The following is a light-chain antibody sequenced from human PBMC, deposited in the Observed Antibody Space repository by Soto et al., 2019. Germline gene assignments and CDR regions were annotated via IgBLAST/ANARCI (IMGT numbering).Light chain of an antibody. CDR3: QQYGSSLTWT. J-gene: IGKJ1*01. V-gene: IGKV3-20*01. CDR2: AAS. CDR1: QSVTSNY. Sequence: EVVLTQSPGTVSLSPGERATLSCRASQSVTSNYLAWYQQKPDQAPRLLIYAASSRATGIPDRFSGSGSGRDFSLTICRLEPEDFAVYYCQQYGSSLTWTFGQGTKVEIK.